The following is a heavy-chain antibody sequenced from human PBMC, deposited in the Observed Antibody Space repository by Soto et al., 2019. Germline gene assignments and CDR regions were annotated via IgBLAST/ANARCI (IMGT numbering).Heavy chain of an antibody. J-gene: IGHJ5*02. V-gene: IGHV3-30*18. CDR3: AKTGSRQQLVLSWFDP. CDR1: GFTFSSYG. CDR2: ISYDGSNK. D-gene: IGHD6-13*01. Sequence: QVQLVESGGGVVQPGRSLRLSCAASGFTFSSYGMHWVRQAPGKGLEWVAVISYDGSNKYYADSVKGRFTISRDNSKNTLDLQMNSLRAEDTAVYYCAKTGSRQQLVLSWFDPWGQGTLVTVSS.